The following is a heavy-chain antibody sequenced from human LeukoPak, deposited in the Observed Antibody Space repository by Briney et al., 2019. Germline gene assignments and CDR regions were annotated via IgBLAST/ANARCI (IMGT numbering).Heavy chain of an antibody. V-gene: IGHV3-13*04. CDR1: GFTFSSYD. CDR2: IVTAGDT. D-gene: IGHD4/OR15-4a*01. J-gene: IGHJ6*02. Sequence: PGGSLRLSCAASGFTFSSYDMQWVRQITGKGLEWVSTIVTAGDTFYLDYVMGGFSISRDSAKTSLYLEMNSLRAGDTAIYYCARNLWCYGMDVWGQGTTVTVSS. CDR3: ARNLWCYGMDV.